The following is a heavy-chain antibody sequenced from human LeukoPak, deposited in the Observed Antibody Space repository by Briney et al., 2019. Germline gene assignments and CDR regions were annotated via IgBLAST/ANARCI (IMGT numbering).Heavy chain of an antibody. V-gene: IGHV3-48*01. CDR2: ISSSSSAI. Sequence: PGGSLRLSCAASGFTFSSYSMNWVRQAPGKGLEWVSYISSSSSAIDYADSVKGRFTISRDNAKNSLYLKMNSLRAEDTAVYYCARDRCVSCPAWNWFDPWGQGTLVTVSS. CDR1: GFTFSSYS. D-gene: IGHD2-2*01. CDR3: ARDRCVSCPAWNWFDP. J-gene: IGHJ5*02.